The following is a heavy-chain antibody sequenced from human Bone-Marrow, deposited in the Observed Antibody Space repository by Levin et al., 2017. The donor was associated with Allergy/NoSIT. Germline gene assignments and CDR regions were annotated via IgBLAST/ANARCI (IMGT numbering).Heavy chain of an antibody. Sequence: SETLSLTCTVSGGSISSGGYYWSWIRQHPGKGLEWIGYIYYSGSTYYNPSLKSRVTISVDTSKNQFSLKLSSVTAADTAVYYCARWGGYSYPYFDYWGQGALVTVSS. J-gene: IGHJ4*02. V-gene: IGHV4-31*03. CDR1: GGSISSGGYY. D-gene: IGHD5-18*01. CDR2: IYYSGST. CDR3: ARWGGYSYPYFDY.